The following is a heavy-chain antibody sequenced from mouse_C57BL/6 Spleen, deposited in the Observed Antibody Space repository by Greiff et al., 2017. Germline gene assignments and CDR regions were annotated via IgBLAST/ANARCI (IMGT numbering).Heavy chain of an antibody. J-gene: IGHJ4*01. Sequence: VKLQESGAELVRPGTSVKVSCKASGYAFTNYLIEWVKQRPGQGLEWIGVINPGSGGTNYNEKFKGKATLTADKSSSTAYMQLSSLTSEDSAVYFCARSGLGRAMDYWGQGTSVTVSS. CDR1: GYAFTNYL. CDR2: INPGSGGT. CDR3: ARSGLGRAMDY. D-gene: IGHD4-1*01. V-gene: IGHV1-54*01.